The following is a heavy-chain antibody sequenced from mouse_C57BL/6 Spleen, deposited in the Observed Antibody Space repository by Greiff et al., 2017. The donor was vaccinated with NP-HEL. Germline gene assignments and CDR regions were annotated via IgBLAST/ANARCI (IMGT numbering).Heavy chain of an antibody. CDR2: ISYDGSN. CDR1: GYSITSGYY. D-gene: IGHD2-4*01. J-gene: IGHJ2*01. Sequence: ESGPGLVKPSQSLSLTCSVTGYSITSGYYWNWIRQFPGNKLEWMGYISYDGSNNYNPSLKNRISITRDTSKNQFFLKLNSVTTEDTATYYCARDVYYDYDGAYYFDYWGQGTTLTVSS. CDR3: ARDVYYDYDGAYYFDY. V-gene: IGHV3-6*01.